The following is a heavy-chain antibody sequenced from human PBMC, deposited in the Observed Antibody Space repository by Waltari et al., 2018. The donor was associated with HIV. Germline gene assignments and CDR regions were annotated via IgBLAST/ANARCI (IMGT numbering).Heavy chain of an antibody. CDR1: SYSLTTYA. D-gene: IGHD3-10*02. Sequence: QVQLVHAGSELKKPGASVKVSCKASSYSLTTYALNWVRQAPGQGLEWMGWINTNTGNPAYAQAFTGRFVFSLDTSVSTAYLQISGLKTEDTAVYYCARDPSLCSGVYWGQGTLVTVSS. CDR3: ARDPSLCSGVY. CDR2: INTNTGNP. V-gene: IGHV7-4-1*02. J-gene: IGHJ4*02.